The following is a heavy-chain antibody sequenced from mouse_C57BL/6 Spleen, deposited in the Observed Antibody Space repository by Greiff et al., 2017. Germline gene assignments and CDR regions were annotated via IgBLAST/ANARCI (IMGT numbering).Heavy chain of an antibody. CDR2: IYPGSGST. V-gene: IGHV1-55*01. D-gene: IGHD2-3*01. J-gene: IGHJ2*01. Sequence: VQLQQPGAELVMPGASVKLSCKASGYTFTSYWMHWVKQRPGQGLEWIGDIYPGSGSTNYNEKFKSKATLTVDTSSSTAYMQLSSLTSEDSAVYYCAREMGWLLDYWGQGTTLTVSS. CDR1: GYTFTSYW. CDR3: AREMGWLLDY.